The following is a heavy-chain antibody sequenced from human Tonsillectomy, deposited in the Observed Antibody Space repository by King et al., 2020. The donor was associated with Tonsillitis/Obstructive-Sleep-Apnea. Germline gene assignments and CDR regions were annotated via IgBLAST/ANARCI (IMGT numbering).Heavy chain of an antibody. V-gene: IGHV4-59*01. CDR1: GGSISSYY. CDR3: ARVGAYYDFWSGYRSFDAFDI. J-gene: IGHJ3*02. D-gene: IGHD3-3*01. CDR2: IYYSGST. Sequence: LQLQESGPGLVKPSETLSLTCTVSGGSISSYYWSWIRQPPGKGLEWIGYIYYSGSTNYNPSLKSRVTISVDTSKNQFSLKLSSVTAADTAVYYCARVGAYYDFWSGYRSFDAFDIWGQGTMVTVSS.